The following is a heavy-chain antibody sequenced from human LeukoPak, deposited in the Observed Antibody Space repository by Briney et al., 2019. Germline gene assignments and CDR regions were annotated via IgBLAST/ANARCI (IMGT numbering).Heavy chain of an antibody. V-gene: IGHV3-23*01. J-gene: IGHJ4*02. CDR1: GFTFSDYY. CDR3: AKSLAVAGTWSYFDY. D-gene: IGHD6-19*01. Sequence: AGGSLRLSCAASGFTFSDYYMSWIRQAPGKGLEWVSAISGSGGSTYCADSVKGRFTISRDNSKNTLYLQMNSLRAEDTAVYYCAKSLAVAGTWSYFDYWGQGTLVTVSS. CDR2: ISGSGGST.